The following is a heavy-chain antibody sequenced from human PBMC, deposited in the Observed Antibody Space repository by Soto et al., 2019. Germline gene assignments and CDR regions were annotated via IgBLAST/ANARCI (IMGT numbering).Heavy chain of an antibody. V-gene: IGHV4-31*03. CDR3: ARGRGYSYGPYYFDY. D-gene: IGHD5-18*01. CDR1: GGSISSEGYY. Sequence: SETLSLTCTVSGGSISSEGYYWSWFRQLPGKGLEWIGDIYYSGTTYHNPSLRSRLTISGDASKNQFPLKLSSVTAADTALYYCARGRGYSYGPYYFDYWGQGTLVTAPQ. J-gene: IGHJ4*02. CDR2: IYYSGTT.